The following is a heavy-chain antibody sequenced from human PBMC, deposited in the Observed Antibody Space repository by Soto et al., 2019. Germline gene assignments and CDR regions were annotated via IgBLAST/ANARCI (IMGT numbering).Heavy chain of an antibody. CDR3: VRGYDILTGYLKPYFDY. J-gene: IGHJ4*02. CDR1: GFTFSSYG. CDR2: IWYDGSNK. D-gene: IGHD3-9*01. V-gene: IGHV3-33*01. Sequence: GGSLRLSCAASGFTFSSYGMHWVRQAPGKGLEWVAVIWYDGSNKYYADSVKGRFTISRDNSKNTLYLQMNSLRAEDTAVYYCVRGYDILTGYLKPYFDYWGQGTLVTVSS.